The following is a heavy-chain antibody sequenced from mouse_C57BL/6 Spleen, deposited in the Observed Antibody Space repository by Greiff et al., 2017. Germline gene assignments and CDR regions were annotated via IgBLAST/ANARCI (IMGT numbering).Heavy chain of an antibody. Sequence: EVKLMESGGGLVKPGGSLKLSCAASGFTFSSYAMSWVRQTPEKRLEWVATISDGGSYTYYPDNVKGRFTISRDNAKNNLYLQMSHLKSEDTAMYYCARKGEGYYWFAYWRQGTLAPVSA. V-gene: IGHV5-4*03. CDR3: ARKGEGYYWFAY. CDR1: GFTFSSYA. D-gene: IGHD2-3*01. J-gene: IGHJ3*01. CDR2: ISDGGSYT.